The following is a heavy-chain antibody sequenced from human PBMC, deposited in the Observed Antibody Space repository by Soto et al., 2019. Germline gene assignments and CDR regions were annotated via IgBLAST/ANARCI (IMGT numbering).Heavy chain of an antibody. Sequence: QVQLVQSGAEVKKPGSSVKVSCKASGGTFSSYAISWVRQAPGQGLEWMGGIIPIFGTANYAQKFQGRVTITADESTGTAYMELSSVRSEDTAVYYCARAATVYDFWSGYYPSYFDYWGQGTLVTVSS. CDR3: ARAATVYDFWSGYYPSYFDY. CDR2: IIPIFGTA. J-gene: IGHJ4*02. CDR1: GGTFSSYA. D-gene: IGHD3-3*01. V-gene: IGHV1-69*01.